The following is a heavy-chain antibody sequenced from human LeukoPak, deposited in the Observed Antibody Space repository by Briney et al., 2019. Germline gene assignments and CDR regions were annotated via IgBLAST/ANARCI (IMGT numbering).Heavy chain of an antibody. CDR3: ARDPGGTWGFDY. Sequence: ASVKVSCKASGYTFTGYHMHWVRRAPGQGLEWMGRINPNSGDTNYAQKFQGRVTMTRDTSISTAYMELSRLRSDDTAVYYCARDPGGTWGFDYWGQGALVTVSS. D-gene: IGHD7-27*01. CDR1: GYTFTGYH. J-gene: IGHJ4*02. CDR2: INPNSGDT. V-gene: IGHV1-2*06.